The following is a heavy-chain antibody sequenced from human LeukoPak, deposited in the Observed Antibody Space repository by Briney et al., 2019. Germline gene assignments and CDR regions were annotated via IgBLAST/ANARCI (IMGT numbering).Heavy chain of an antibody. CDR1: GLTFSSYA. Sequence: GGSLRLSCSASGLTFSSYAMHWIRQAPGKGLEYVSAISSNGGSTYYADSVKGRFTISRDNSKNTLYLQMSSLRAEDTAVYYCVKGEGTYSSGWYSIVYWGQGTLVTVSS. CDR2: ISSNGGST. D-gene: IGHD6-19*01. J-gene: IGHJ4*02. CDR3: VKGEGTYSSGWYSIVY. V-gene: IGHV3-64D*06.